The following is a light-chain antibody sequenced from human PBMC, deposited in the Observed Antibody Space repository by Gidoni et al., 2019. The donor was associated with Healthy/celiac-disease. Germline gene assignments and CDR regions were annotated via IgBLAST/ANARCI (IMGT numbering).Light chain of an antibody. CDR3: QQYGSSPMCS. CDR2: GAS. Sequence: EIVLTQSPGTLSLSPGERATLSCRASPSVSSSYLAWYQQKPGQAPRLLIYGASSRATGIPDRFSGSGSGTDFTLTISRLEPEDFAVYYCQQYGSSPMCSFGQXTKLEIK. V-gene: IGKV3-20*01. J-gene: IGKJ2*04. CDR1: PSVSSSY.